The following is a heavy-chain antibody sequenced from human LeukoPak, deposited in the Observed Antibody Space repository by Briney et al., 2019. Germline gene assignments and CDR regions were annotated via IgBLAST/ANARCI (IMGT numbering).Heavy chain of an antibody. J-gene: IGHJ4*02. D-gene: IGHD3-3*01. CDR1: GFTFSSYW. Sequence: GGSLRLSCATSGFTFSSYWMSWVRQAPGKGLEWVANIKQDGSEKYYVDSVKGRFTISRDNAKNSLYLQMNSLRAEDTAVYYCARDSAGITIFGVVTQRDYWGQGTLVTVSS. CDR2: IKQDGSEK. CDR3: ARDSAGITIFGVVTQRDY. V-gene: IGHV3-7*01.